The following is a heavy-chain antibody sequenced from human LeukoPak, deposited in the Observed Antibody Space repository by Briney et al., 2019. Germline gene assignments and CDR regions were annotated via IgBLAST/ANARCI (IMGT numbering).Heavy chain of an antibody. CDR2: IKPNSGDT. CDR1: GYPFSGYY. D-gene: IGHD1-26*01. CDR3: ARGDEWELAVDY. Sequence: ASVTVSCKASGYPFSGYYINWVRYGPGQGLEWMGWIKPNSGDTNYAQKFQGRLTMTRDTTISTVYMELNRLRSDDTAVYYCARGDEWELAVDYWGQGTLI. J-gene: IGHJ4*02. V-gene: IGHV1-2*02.